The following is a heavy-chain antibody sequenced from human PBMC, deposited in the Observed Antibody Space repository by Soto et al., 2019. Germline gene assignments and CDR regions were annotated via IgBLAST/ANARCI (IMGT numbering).Heavy chain of an antibody. CDR2: IYYSGST. J-gene: IGHJ5*02. Sequence: PSETLSLTCTVSGGSISSYYWSWIRQPPGKGLEWIGNIYYSGSTNYNPSLQIRVTISLDTSNIQFSLKLSSVTAAATAVYYCARHPGSYYRLSNGFDPWGQGTLVTVAS. V-gene: IGHV4-59*08. CDR1: GGSISSYY. D-gene: IGHD3-10*01. CDR3: ARHPGSYYRLSNGFDP.